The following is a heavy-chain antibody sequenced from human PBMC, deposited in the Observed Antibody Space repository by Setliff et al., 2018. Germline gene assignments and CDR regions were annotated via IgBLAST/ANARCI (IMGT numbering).Heavy chain of an antibody. V-gene: IGHV1-69-2*01. J-gene: IGHJ6*03. CDR1: GYTFTDYY. Sequence: ASVKVSCKASGYTFTDYYMHWVQQAPGKGLEWMGRVDPEDGETIYAEKFQGRVTMTTDTSTSTAYMDLRSLTSDDTAVYYCATHPRGLYGEHYYYYYMDVWGKGTAVTVSS. D-gene: IGHD4-17*01. CDR2: VDPEDGET. CDR3: ATHPRGLYGEHYYYYYMDV.